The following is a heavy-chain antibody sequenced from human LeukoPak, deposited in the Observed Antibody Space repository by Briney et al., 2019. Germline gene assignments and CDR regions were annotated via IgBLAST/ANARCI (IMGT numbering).Heavy chain of an antibody. Sequence: GGSLRLSCAASGFTFSNYAMSWVRQAPGKGLEWVSTISRSGGDTYYADSVKGRFTIPRDNSKSTLYLQMNSLRAEDTAVYYCAKDYDFWSGYYRHYFDYWGQGTLVTVSS. CDR2: ISRSGGDT. CDR1: GFTFSNYA. D-gene: IGHD3-3*01. J-gene: IGHJ4*02. CDR3: AKDYDFWSGYYRHYFDY. V-gene: IGHV3-23*01.